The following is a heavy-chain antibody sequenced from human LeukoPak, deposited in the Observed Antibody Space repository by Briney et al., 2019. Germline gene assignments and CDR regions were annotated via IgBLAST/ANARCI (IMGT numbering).Heavy chain of an antibody. Sequence: ASVKVSCKASGYTFTSYGISWVRQAPGQGLEWMGWISAYNGSTNYAQKLQGRVTMTTDTSTSTAYMELRSLRSDDTAVYYCARAAAGTPRMDVWGQGTTVTVSS. J-gene: IGHJ6*02. CDR3: ARAAAGTPRMDV. D-gene: IGHD6-13*01. CDR2: ISAYNGST. CDR1: GYTFTSYG. V-gene: IGHV1-18*01.